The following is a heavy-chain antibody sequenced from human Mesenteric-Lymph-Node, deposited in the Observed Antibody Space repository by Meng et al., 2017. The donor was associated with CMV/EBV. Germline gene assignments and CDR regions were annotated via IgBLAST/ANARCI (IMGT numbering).Heavy chain of an antibody. Sequence: SVKVSCKASGDTFSSYAISWVRQAPGQGLEWMGGVIPMRGVANYAQKFRGRVTLTADKSTSTAYMELSRLRSDDTAMYYCARDVGDTAMTYDYWGQGTLVTVSS. V-gene: IGHV1-69*10. CDR2: VIPMRGVA. J-gene: IGHJ4*02. CDR3: ARDVGDTAMTYDY. D-gene: IGHD5-18*01. CDR1: GDTFSSYA.